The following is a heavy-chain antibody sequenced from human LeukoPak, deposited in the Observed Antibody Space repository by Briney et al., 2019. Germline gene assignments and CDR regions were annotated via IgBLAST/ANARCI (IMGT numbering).Heavy chain of an antibody. CDR3: ASLVVVIKNFDY. CDR2: IYYSGSP. J-gene: IGHJ4*02. Sequence: SETLSLTCTVSGGSISSSSYYWGWIRQPPGKGLEWIGSIYYSGSPYYNPSLTSRVAISVDTSKNQFSLKLSSVTGADTAVYYCASLVVVIKNFDYWGQGTLVTVS. CDR1: GGSISSSSYY. D-gene: IGHD2-2*01. V-gene: IGHV4-39*07.